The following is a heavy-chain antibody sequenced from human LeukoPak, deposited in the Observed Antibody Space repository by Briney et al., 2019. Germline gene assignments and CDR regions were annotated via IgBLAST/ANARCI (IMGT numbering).Heavy chain of an antibody. V-gene: IGHV1-46*01. D-gene: IGHD1-1*01. CDR2: INPSGGRT. J-gene: IGHJ4*02. CDR3: ARAPAGATGTTGPFDY. Sequence: ASVKVSCKASGYTFTNYYMHWVRQAPGQGLEWMGLINPSGGRTNYAQNFQGRVTMTRDTSTSTVYMELSSLRSEDTAVYYCARAPAGATGTTGPFDYWGQGTLVTVSS. CDR1: GYTFTNYY.